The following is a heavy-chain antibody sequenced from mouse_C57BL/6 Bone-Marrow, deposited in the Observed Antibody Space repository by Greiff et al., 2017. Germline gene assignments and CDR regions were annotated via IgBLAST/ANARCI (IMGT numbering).Heavy chain of an antibody. CDR3: ARRGWLLLEDYAMDY. CDR1: GYTFTNYW. J-gene: IGHJ4*01. V-gene: IGHV1-63*01. CDR2: IYPGGGYT. Sequence: VQLQQSGAELVRPGTSVKMSCKASGYTFTNYWIGWAKQRPGHGLEWIGDIYPGGGYTNYNEKFKGKATLTADESSSTAYMQFSSLTSEDSAIYYCARRGWLLLEDYAMDYWGQGTSVTVSS. D-gene: IGHD2-3*01.